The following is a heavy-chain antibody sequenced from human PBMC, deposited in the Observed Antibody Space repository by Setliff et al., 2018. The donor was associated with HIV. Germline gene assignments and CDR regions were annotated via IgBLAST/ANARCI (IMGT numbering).Heavy chain of an antibody. Sequence: PGGSLRLSCAASGITFSSYGMQWVRQGPGKGLEWVAGISDDGSRKYYAASVKGRFTVSRDDSKNTAHLQMDSLKSEDTAVYYCTREAVAGDYYYYMDVWGKGTTVTVSS. V-gene: IGHV3-30*03. D-gene: IGHD6-19*01. J-gene: IGHJ6*03. CDR2: ISDDGSRK. CDR3: TREAVAGDYYYYMDV. CDR1: GITFSSYG.